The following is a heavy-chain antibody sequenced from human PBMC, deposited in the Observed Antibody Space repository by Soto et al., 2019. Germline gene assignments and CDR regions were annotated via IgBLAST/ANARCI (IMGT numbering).Heavy chain of an antibody. CDR1: GGSFSGYY. CDR3: ARGGDYYGSGSPFGY. J-gene: IGHJ4*02. Sequence: SETLSLTCAVYGGSFSGYYWSWIRQPPGKGLEWIGEINHSGSTNYNPSLKSRVTISVDTSKNQFSLKLSSVTAADTAVYYCARGGDYYGSGSPFGYWGQGTLVTVST. V-gene: IGHV4-34*01. D-gene: IGHD3-10*01. CDR2: INHSGST.